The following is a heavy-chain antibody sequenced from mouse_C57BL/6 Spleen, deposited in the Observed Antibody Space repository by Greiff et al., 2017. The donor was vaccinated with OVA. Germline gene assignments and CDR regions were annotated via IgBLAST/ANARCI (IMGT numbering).Heavy chain of an antibody. Sequence: ESGPGLVAPSQSLSITCTVSGFSLTSYAISWVRQPPGKGLEWLGVIWTGGGTNYNSALKSRLSISKDNSKSQVFLKMNSLQTDDTARYYCARNYYGSSPYYFDYWGQGTTLTVSS. CDR1: GFSLTSYA. CDR3: ARNYYGSSPYYFDY. D-gene: IGHD1-1*01. J-gene: IGHJ2*01. CDR2: IWTGGGT. V-gene: IGHV2-9-1*01.